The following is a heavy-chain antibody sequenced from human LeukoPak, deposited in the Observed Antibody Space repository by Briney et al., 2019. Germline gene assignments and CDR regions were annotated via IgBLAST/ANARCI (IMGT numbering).Heavy chain of an antibody. CDR2: ISSSSSYI. D-gene: IGHD3-22*01. V-gene: IGHV3-21*01. J-gene: IGHJ4*02. Sequence: GGSLRLSCAASGFTFSSYSVNWVRQAPGKGLEWVSSISSSSSYIYYADSVKGRFTISRDNAKDSLYLQMNSLRAEDTAVYYCASEDYDSSGVLDYWGQGTLVTVSS. CDR1: GFTFSSYS. CDR3: ASEDYDSSGVLDY.